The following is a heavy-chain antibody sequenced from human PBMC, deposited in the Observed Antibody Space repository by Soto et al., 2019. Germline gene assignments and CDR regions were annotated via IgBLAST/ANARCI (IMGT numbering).Heavy chain of an antibody. CDR3: AKDAIMVSSSFNYFDF. J-gene: IGHJ4*02. CDR2: ISGSGGAT. CDR1: GFIPSSYA. Sequence: PRGSLRLSCVGSGFIPSSYAMSWVRQAPGKGLEWVSGISGSGGATSYADSVKGRFTISRDNSKNTLYLQMNSLSAEDTAIYYCAKDAIMVSSSFNYFDFWGQGALVTVSS. V-gene: IGHV3-23*01. D-gene: IGHD6-13*01.